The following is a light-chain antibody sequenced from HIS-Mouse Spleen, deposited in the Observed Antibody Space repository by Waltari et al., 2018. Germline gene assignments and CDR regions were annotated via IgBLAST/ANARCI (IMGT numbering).Light chain of an antibody. CDR2: DDS. Sequence: SYVLTPPPSVSVAPGKTARITCGGNNIRSKSVHGYQQKPGQAPVLVVYDDSDRPSGIPERFSGSNSGNTATLTISRVEAGDEADYYCQVWDSSSDHYVFGTGTKVTVL. CDR3: QVWDSSSDHYV. CDR1: NIRSKS. V-gene: IGLV3-21*03. J-gene: IGLJ1*01.